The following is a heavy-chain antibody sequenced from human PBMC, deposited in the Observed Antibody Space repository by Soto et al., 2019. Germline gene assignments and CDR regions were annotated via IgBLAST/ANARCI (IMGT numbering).Heavy chain of an antibody. D-gene: IGHD2-8*02. J-gene: IGHJ4*02. CDR2: INHSGST. CDR3: ARDKVTGLFDY. Sequence: QVQLQQWGAGLLKPSETLSLTCAVYGGSFSGYYWTWLRQPPGTGLEWIGEINHSGSTNYNPSLKSRVTISVDTSKNQFSLKLTSVTAADTAVYYWARDKVTGLFDYWGQGTLVTVSS. V-gene: IGHV4-34*01. CDR1: GGSFSGYY.